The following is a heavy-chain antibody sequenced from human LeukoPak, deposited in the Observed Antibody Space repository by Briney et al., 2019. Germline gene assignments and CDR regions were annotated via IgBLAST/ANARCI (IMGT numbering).Heavy chain of an antibody. J-gene: IGHJ4*02. CDR3: ARVPGGATWHIDY. CDR1: GSSISTYY. CDR2: IYSGST. D-gene: IGHD3-16*01. Sequence: TSETLSLTCTVSGSSISTYYWSWIRQPAGKGLEWIGRIYSGSTNYNPSLKNRVTMSVDTSKNQFSLKLSSVTAADTAIYYCARVPGGATWHIDYWGQGTLVTVSS. V-gene: IGHV4-4*07.